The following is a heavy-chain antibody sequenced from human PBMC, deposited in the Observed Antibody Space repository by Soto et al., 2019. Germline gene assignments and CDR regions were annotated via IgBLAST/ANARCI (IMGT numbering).Heavy chain of an antibody. Sequence: ESLKISCKGSGYSFTSYWISWVRQMPGKGLEWMGRIDPSDSYTNYSPSFQGHVTISADKSISTAYLQWSRLKGSDTAMYYCAREGGSSRDSMDVWGQGPTVTAP. CDR1: GYSFTSYW. CDR3: AREGGSSRDSMDV. D-gene: IGHD2-15*01. CDR2: IDPSDSYT. J-gene: IGHJ6*02. V-gene: IGHV5-10-1*01.